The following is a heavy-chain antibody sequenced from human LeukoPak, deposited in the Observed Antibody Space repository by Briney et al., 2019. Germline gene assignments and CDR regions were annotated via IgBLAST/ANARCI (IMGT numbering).Heavy chain of an antibody. CDR2: ISSSSSFI. D-gene: IGHD3-9*01. Sequence: PGGSLRLSCAASRFTFSNYSMNWVRQAPGKGLEWVSSISSSSSFIYYADSVKGRFTISRDNAKNSLYLQMNSLRAEDTAVYYCARDPHSDDILAGYYMGGAFDIWGQGTMVTVSS. J-gene: IGHJ3*02. CDR3: ARDPHSDDILAGYYMGGAFDI. CDR1: RFTFSNYS. V-gene: IGHV3-21*01.